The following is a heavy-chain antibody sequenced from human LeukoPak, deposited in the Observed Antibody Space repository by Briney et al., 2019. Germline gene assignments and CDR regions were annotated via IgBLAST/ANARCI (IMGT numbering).Heavy chain of an antibody. D-gene: IGHD3-16*02. V-gene: IGHV3-21*01. J-gene: IGHJ4*02. CDR1: GFTFSSYS. CDR2: ISSSSSYI. CDR3: ASYDYVWGSYRSLGYDY. Sequence: GGSLRLSCAASGFTFSSYSMNWVRQAPGKGLEWVSSISSSSSYIYYADSVKGRFTISRDNAKNSLYLQMNSLRAEDTAVYYCASYDYVWGSYRSLGYDYWGQGTLVTVSS.